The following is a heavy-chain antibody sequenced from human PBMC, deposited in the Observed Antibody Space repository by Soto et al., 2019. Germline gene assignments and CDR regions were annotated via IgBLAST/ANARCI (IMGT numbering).Heavy chain of an antibody. Sequence: HLVESGGGMVQPGGSLRLSCAASGFVFGNYWMAWARQAPGKGLEWVAVIRQDGSETHYVGSVRGRFTISRDNAMNSLDLQMNSLGVADTVVYYCTRDWDSWGQGTLVTGSS. J-gene: IGHJ4*02. CDR3: TRDWDS. CDR1: GFVFGNYW. CDR2: IRQDGSET. V-gene: IGHV3-7*01.